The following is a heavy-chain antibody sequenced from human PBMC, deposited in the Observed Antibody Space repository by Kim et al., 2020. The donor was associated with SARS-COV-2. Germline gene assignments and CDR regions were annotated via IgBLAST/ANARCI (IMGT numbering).Heavy chain of an antibody. Sequence: GGSLRLSCAASGFTFSNYWMHWVRQAPGKGLGWVSNINLDGRNPQYADSVKGRFTISRDSAMNTLYLQMNSLRAEDTAAYYCWGSDLSSGVDVWGQGTTVTVS. V-gene: IGHV3-74*01. D-gene: IGHD3-16*01. J-gene: IGHJ6*02. CDR3: WGSDLSSGVDV. CDR1: GFTFSNYW. CDR2: INLDGRNP.